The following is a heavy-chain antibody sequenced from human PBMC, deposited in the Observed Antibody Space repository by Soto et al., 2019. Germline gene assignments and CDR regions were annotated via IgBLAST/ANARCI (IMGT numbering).Heavy chain of an antibody. Sequence: EEQLVESGGGLVQPGGSLRLSCAASEFTFSSYWMHWVRQAPGKGLVWVSRINPGGSITAYADSVKGRFTISRDNAKNTLYLQINSLRGDDTAVYYCARVPTGKYGVWNYWGQGTLVTVSS. CDR2: INPGGSIT. V-gene: IGHV3-74*01. CDR3: ARVPTGKYGVWNY. CDR1: EFTFSSYW. J-gene: IGHJ4*02. D-gene: IGHD2-8*01.